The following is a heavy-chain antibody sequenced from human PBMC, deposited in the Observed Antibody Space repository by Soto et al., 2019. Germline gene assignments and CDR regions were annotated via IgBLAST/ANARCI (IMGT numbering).Heavy chain of an antibody. D-gene: IGHD3-22*01. V-gene: IGHV4-34*01. CDR1: GGSFSGYY. CDR2: INHSGST. J-gene: IGHJ5*02. CDR3: AALGSRWLLLHLDWFDP. Sequence: SETLSLTCAVYGGSFSGYYWSWIRQPPGKGLEWIGEINHSGSTNYNPSLKSRVTISVDTSKNQFSLKLSSVTAADTAVYYCAALGSRWLLLHLDWFDPWGQGTLVTVSS.